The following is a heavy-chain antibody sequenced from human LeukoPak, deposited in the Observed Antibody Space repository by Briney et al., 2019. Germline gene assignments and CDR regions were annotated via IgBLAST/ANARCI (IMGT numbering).Heavy chain of an antibody. V-gene: IGHV3-7*01. J-gene: IGHJ4*02. D-gene: IGHD6-13*01. Sequence: GGSLRLSCAASGFTFSSYWMSWVRQAPGKGLEWVANIKQDGSEKYYVDSVKGRFTISRDNAKNSLYLQMNSLRAEDTAVYYCARDRSSSWYKVSDYWGQGTLATVSS. CDR1: GFTFSSYW. CDR2: IKQDGSEK. CDR3: ARDRSSSWYKVSDY.